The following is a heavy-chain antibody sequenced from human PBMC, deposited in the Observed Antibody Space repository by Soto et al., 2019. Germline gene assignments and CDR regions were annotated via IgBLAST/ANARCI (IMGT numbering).Heavy chain of an antibody. CDR2: IDPSDSYT. V-gene: IGHV5-10-1*01. CDR1: GYSFTSYW. CDR3: ARSPYYYDSSGYPLDY. D-gene: IGHD3-22*01. Sequence: LGESLKISCKGSGYSFTSYWISWVRQMPGKGLEWMGRIDPSDSYTNYSPSFQGHVTISADKSISTAYLQWSSLKASDTAMYYCARSPYYYDSSGYPLDYWGQGTLVTVSS. J-gene: IGHJ4*02.